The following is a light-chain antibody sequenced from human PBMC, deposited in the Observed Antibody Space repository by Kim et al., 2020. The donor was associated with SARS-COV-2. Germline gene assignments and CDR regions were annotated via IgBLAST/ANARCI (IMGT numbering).Light chain of an antibody. J-gene: IGKJ2*01. CDR3: QQYNSYSPYT. CDR1: QSISSW. Sequence: DIQMTQSPSTLSASVGDRVTITCRASQSISSWLAWYQQKPGKAPKLLIYKASSLESGVPSRFSGSGSGTEFTLTISSLQPDDFATYYCQQYNSYSPYTFGQVNKLEI. CDR2: KAS. V-gene: IGKV1-5*03.